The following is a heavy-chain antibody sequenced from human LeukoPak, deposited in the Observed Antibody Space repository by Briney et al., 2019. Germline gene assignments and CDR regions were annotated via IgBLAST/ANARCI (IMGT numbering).Heavy chain of an antibody. Sequence: GGSLRLSCAASGFTFGSYAMSWVRQAPGKGLEWVSAISSSGGSTYYADSVKGRFTISRDNSKDTLYLQMNSLRAEDTAVYYCARGVEPLAANTLAYWGQGTLVTVSS. CDR3: ARGVEPLAANTLAY. J-gene: IGHJ4*02. V-gene: IGHV3-23*01. CDR1: GFTFGSYA. CDR2: ISSSGGST. D-gene: IGHD1-14*01.